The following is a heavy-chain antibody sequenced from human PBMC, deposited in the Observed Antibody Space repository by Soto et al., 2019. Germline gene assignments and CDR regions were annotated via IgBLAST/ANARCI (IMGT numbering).Heavy chain of an antibody. V-gene: IGHV1-18*01. CDR2: ISAYNGNT. D-gene: IGHD2-2*01. CDR3: ARAGVPAAGDGWFDT. Sequence: QVQLVQSGAEVKKPGASVKVSCKASGYTFTSYGIIWLLQAPGQGLEWMGWISAYNGNTNYAEKLQGRVPMTTDTSTSTAYMELRNLRSDDTAVYYCARAGVPAAGDGWFDTWGQGTLVTVSS. J-gene: IGHJ5*02. CDR1: GYTFTSYG.